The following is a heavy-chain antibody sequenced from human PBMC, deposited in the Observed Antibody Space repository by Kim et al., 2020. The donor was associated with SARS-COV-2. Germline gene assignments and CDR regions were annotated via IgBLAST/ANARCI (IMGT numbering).Heavy chain of an antibody. CDR3: SRSEGRASWHQFDY. V-gene: IGHV4-59*01. CDR1: SDSFSAYY. J-gene: IGHJ4*02. Sequence: SETLSLTCTVSSDSFSAYYWSWIRQIPGKGLEWIGYIFYSGSTNYNPSLKSRATISWDTSRNQFSLDLTSVTPADTAVYYCSRSEGRASWHQFDYCGQG. CDR2: IFYSGST.